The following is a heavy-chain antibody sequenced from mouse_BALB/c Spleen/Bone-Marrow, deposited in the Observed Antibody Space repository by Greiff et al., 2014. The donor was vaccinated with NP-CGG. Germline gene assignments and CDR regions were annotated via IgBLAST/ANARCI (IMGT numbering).Heavy chain of an antibody. Sequence: QVQLQQPGAELVKPGASVRLSCKTSGYTFTNYWMHWVKQRPGQGLEWIGDINPSNGRATYSEKFKSKATPTVDKSSSTAYMQLSSLTSEDSAVYYCARYYNYYFDVWGAGTTVTVSS. CDR2: INPSNGRA. D-gene: IGHD1-1*01. V-gene: IGHV1S81*02. J-gene: IGHJ1*01. CDR1: GYTFTNYW. CDR3: ARYYNYYFDV.